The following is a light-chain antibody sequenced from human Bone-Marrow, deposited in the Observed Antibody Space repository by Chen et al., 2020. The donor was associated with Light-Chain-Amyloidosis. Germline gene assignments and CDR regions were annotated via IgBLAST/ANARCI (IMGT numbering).Light chain of an antibody. CDR3: SSYTITNTLV. CDR1: SSDVGGDNH. Sequence: QSALTQPASVSGPPGQSITISCTGTSSDVGGDNHVSWYQQHPDKAPKLMIYEVTNRPSGVPDHFSGSKSDNTASLTISGLQTEDEADYFCSSYTITNTLVFGSGTRVTVL. CDR2: EVT. J-gene: IGLJ1*01. V-gene: IGLV2-14*01.